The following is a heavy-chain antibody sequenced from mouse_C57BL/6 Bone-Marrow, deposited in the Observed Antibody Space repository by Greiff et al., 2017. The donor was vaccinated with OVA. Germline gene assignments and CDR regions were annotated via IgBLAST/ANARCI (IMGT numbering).Heavy chain of an antibody. V-gene: IGHV5-6*01. CDR3: ALTYYGSKKDYYAMDY. J-gene: IGHJ4*01. Sequence: EVKVVESGGDLVKPGGSLKLSCAASGFTFSSYGMSWVRQTPDKRLEWVATISSGGSYTYYPDSVKGRFTISRDNAKNTLYLQMSSLKSEDTAMYYCALTYYGSKKDYYAMDYWGQGTSVTVSS. D-gene: IGHD1-1*01. CDR2: ISSGGSYT. CDR1: GFTFSSYG.